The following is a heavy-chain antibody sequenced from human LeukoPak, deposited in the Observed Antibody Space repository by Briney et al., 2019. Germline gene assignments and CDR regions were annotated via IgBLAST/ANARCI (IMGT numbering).Heavy chain of an antibody. D-gene: IGHD3-9*01. CDR1: GGSFSGYY. CDR3: ASGILTGYSAYYFDY. J-gene: IGHJ4*02. V-gene: IGHV4-34*01. Sequence: SSETLSLTCAVYGGSFSGYYWSWIRQPPGKGLEWIGEINHSGSTNYNPSLKSRVTISVDTSKNQFSLKLSSVTAADTAVYYCASGILTGYSAYYFDYWGQGTPVTVSS. CDR2: INHSGST.